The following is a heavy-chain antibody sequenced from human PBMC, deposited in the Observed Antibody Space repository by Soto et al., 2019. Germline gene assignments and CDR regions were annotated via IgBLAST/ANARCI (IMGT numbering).Heavy chain of an antibody. CDR1: GLSFSSSW. V-gene: IGHV3-7*01. D-gene: IGHD3-9*01. CDR2: IYPVGSKK. Sequence: GGSLRLSCEVSGLSFSSSWMSWVRQAPGKGLEWVADIYPVGSKKLYVDSVMGRFTISRDNAKNSLFLQMNSLRAEDTAFYYCAKEYDILTGYLNYFDYWGQGTLVTVSS. J-gene: IGHJ4*02. CDR3: AKEYDILTGYLNYFDY.